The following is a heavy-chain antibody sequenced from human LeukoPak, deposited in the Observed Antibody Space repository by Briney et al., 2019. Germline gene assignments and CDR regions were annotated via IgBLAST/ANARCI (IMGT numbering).Heavy chain of an antibody. D-gene: IGHD3-22*01. V-gene: IGHV3-53*01. CDR3: ARETYYYDSSTYFRATDY. Sequence: GGSLRLSCAASGFTVSSNYMSWVRQAPGKGLEWVSVIYSGGSTYYADSVKGRFTISRDNSKNTLYLQMNSLRAEDTAVYYCARETYYYDSSTYFRATDYWGQGTLVTVSS. CDR1: GFTVSSNY. J-gene: IGHJ4*02. CDR2: IYSGGST.